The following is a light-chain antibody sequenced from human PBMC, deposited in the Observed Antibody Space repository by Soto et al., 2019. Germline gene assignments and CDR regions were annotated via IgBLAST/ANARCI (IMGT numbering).Light chain of an antibody. V-gene: IGKV1-39*01. CDR1: ESIARH. CDR2: AAS. J-gene: IGKJ5*01. Sequence: DIQMTQSPSSLSASVGDRVTITCRASESIARHLNWYQQRPGKAPKPLIYAASTLQNGVPSRFRGGGSRTDFTLTISNLQPEDFATYYCQQTYSTLSITFGQGTRLESK. CDR3: QQTYSTLSIT.